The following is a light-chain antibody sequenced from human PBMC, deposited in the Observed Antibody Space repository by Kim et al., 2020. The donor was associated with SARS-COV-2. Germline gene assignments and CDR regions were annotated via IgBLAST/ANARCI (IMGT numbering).Light chain of an antibody. J-gene: IGKJ3*01. CDR2: GAS. CDR1: QSVSSSY. V-gene: IGKV3-20*01. Sequence: EIVLTQSPGTLSLSPGERATLSCRASQSVSSSYLAWYQRKPGQAPRLLIDGASSRATGIPDRFSGSGSGTDFILTISRLEPEDFAVYYCQQYGSSQFTFGPGTKVDIK. CDR3: QQYGSSQFT.